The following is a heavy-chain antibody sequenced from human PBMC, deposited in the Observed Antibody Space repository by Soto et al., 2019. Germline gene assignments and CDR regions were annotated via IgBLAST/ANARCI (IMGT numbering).Heavy chain of an antibody. CDR3: VSPEGYYDSSGYTLDY. CDR1: GDSISSSTYY. J-gene: IGHJ4*02. D-gene: IGHD3-22*01. Sequence: QVQLQESGPGLVKPSETLSLTCTVSGDSISSSTYYWVWIRQPPGKGLEWIGSMFYSGNTYYNPSLKSRVTLSIDTSKNQFSLKLNSVTAADTAVYYCVSPEGYYDSSGYTLDYWGQGTLVTVSS. V-gene: IGHV4-39*01. CDR2: MFYSGNT.